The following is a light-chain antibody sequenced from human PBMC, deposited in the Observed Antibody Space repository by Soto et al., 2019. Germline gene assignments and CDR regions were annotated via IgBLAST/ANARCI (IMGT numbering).Light chain of an antibody. V-gene: IGLV2-11*01. J-gene: IGLJ3*02. CDR3: CSYAGSYTWV. Sequence: QSVLTQPRSVSGSPGQSVTFSCTGTSSDVGAYNYVSWYLQHPGKAPKLMIYDVSKRPSGVPDRFSGSKSGNTASLTISGLQAEDEADYYCCSYAGSYTWVFGGGTKLTVL. CDR2: DVS. CDR1: SSDVGAYNY.